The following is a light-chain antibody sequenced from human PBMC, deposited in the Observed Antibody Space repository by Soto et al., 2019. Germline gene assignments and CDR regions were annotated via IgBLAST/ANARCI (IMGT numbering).Light chain of an antibody. Sequence: QSALTQPASVSGSPGQSITLSCTGTSSDVGGYNYVSWYQHHPGKAPKLMIYEVSNQPSGISHRFSGSKSGNTASLTISGLRAEDEADYYCSSYTRQYTPSYVFGTGTKLTVL. CDR1: SSDVGGYNY. CDR3: SSYTRQYTPSYV. J-gene: IGLJ1*01. V-gene: IGLV2-14*01. CDR2: EVS.